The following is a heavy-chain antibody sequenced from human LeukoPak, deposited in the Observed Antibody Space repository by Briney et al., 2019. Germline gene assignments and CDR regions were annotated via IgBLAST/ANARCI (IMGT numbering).Heavy chain of an antibody. CDR3: VRRSPSDAFDI. CDR2: ISSSISPI. CDR1: GFTVSTYS. V-gene: IGHV3-48*01. D-gene: IGHD2-15*01. J-gene: IGHJ3*02. Sequence: GGSLRLSCAASGFTVSTYSMNWVRQAPGKGLEWISYISSSISPIYYADSVKGRFTISRDNAKNSLYLQMNSLRAEDTAVYYCVRRSPSDAFDIWGQGTKVTVSS.